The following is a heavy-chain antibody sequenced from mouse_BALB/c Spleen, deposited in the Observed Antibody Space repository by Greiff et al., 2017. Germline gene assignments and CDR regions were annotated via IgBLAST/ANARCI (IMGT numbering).Heavy chain of an antibody. V-gene: IGHV1-39*01. CDR2: IDPYYGGI. CDR1: GYSFTGYN. CDR3: TRHDYEGFFDY. Sequence: EVQLQESGPELEKPGASVKISCKASGYSFTGYNMNWVKQSNGKSLEWIGNIDPYYGGISYNQKFKDKATLTVDKSSSTAYMQLSSPTSEDSAVYYCTRHDYEGFFDYWGQGTTLTVSS. D-gene: IGHD2-4*01. J-gene: IGHJ2*01.